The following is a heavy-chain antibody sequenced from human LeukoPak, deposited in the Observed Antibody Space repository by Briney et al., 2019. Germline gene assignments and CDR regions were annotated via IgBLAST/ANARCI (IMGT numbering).Heavy chain of an antibody. CDR3: AGGGSYDDSGYPFDY. D-gene: IGHD3-22*01. CDR2: LDPEDGET. J-gene: IGHJ4*02. CDR1: GDTLSELS. Sequence: ASVKVSCRVSGDTLSELSIHWVRQAPGKGLEWMGGLDPEDGETIYAQNFQGRVTVTEDTSTDTAYMELSSLRSEDTAVYYCAGGGSYDDSGYPFDYWGQGTLVTVSS. V-gene: IGHV1-24*01.